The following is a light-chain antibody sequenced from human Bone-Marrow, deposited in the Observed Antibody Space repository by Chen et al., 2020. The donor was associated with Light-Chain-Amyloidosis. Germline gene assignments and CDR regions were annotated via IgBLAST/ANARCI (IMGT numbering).Light chain of an antibody. CDR3: QSADSSGTYEVI. J-gene: IGLJ2*01. V-gene: IGLV3-25*03. CDR2: RDT. CDR1: DLPTKY. Sequence: VSPGQTARITCSGDDLPTKYAYWYQQKPGQAPVLVIHRDTERPSGISERFSGSSSGTTATLTISGVQAEDEADYHCQSADSSGTYEVIFGGGTKLTDL.